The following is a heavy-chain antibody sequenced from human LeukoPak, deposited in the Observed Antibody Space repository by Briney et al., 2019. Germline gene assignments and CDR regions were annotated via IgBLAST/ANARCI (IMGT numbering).Heavy chain of an antibody. CDR2: VNYIGST. J-gene: IGHJ4*02. V-gene: IGHV4-31*03. Sequence: TSETLSLTCTVSGDSINIHHHFWGWIRQHRGKGLEWIGYVNYIGSTFYNPSLKSRVTISLDTSKNQTSLNLPTVTAADTAVYYCAREGGNFDFDSWGQGSLVTVSS. CDR3: AREGGNFDFDS. CDR1: GDSINIHHHF. D-gene: IGHD4-23*01.